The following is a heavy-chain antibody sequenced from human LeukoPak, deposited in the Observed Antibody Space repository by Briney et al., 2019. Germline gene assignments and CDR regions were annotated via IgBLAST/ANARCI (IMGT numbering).Heavy chain of an antibody. V-gene: IGHV3-30-3*01. J-gene: IGHJ4*02. CDR2: ISYDGSNK. D-gene: IGHD3-10*01. CDR3: ARDQIINRVRSGFDY. CDR1: GFTFSSYA. Sequence: GGSLRLSCAASGFTFSSYAMHWVRQAPGKGLEWVAVISYDGSNKYYADSVKGRFTISRDNSKNTLYLQMNSPRAEDTAVYYCARDQIINRVRSGFDYWGQGTLVTVSS.